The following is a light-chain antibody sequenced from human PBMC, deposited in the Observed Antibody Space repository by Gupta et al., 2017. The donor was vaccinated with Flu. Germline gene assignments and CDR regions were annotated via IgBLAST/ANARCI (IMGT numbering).Light chain of an antibody. Sequence: SFLLTQPPSVSVAPGQTATITCGGNNIGSRSVHWYQQRPGQAPVLVVYDDSARPSGIPERFSGSNSGNTATLSITRVEAGDEADYYCQAWDISSDLLRVFGGGTKLTVL. CDR1: NIGSRS. V-gene: IGLV3-21*02. CDR2: DDS. CDR3: QAWDISSDLLRV. J-gene: IGLJ3*02.